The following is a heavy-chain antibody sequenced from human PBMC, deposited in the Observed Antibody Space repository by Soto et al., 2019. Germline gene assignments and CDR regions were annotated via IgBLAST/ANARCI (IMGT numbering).Heavy chain of an antibody. D-gene: IGHD1-7*01. J-gene: IGHJ4*02. CDR3: ARERGGKGNYRSFDY. CDR2: IWYDGSNK. CDR1: GFTFSSYG. Sequence: GESLKISCAASGFTFSSYGMHWVRQAPGKGLEWVAVIWYDGSNKYYADSVKGRFTISRDNSKNTLYLQMNSLRAEDTAVYYCARERGGKGNYRSFDYWGQGTLVTVSS. V-gene: IGHV3-33*01.